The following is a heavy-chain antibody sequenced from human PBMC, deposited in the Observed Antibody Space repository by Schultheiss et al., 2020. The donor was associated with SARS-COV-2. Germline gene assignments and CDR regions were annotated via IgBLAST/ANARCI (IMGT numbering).Heavy chain of an antibody. V-gene: IGHV3-30*03. CDR3: AREVQYYYGSGSYPPP. CDR2: ISYDGSNK. D-gene: IGHD3-10*01. J-gene: IGHJ5*02. Sequence: GESLKISCAASGFTFSSYSMNWVRQAPGKGLEWVAVISYDGSNKYYADSVKGRFTISRDNSKNTLYLQMNSLRAEDTAVYYCAREVQYYYGSGSYPPPWGQGTLVTVSS. CDR1: GFTFSSYS.